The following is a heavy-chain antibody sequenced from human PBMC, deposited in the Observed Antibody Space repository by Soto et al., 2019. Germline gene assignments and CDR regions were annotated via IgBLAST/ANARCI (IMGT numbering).Heavy chain of an antibody. J-gene: IGHJ4*02. CDR3: ARSSTSANYFDY. CDR2: IYYSGST. Sequence: TLSLTCTVSGGSVSSGGYYWSWIRQHPGKGLEWIGYIYYSGSTYYNPSLKSRVTISVDTSKNQFSLKLSSVTAADTAVYYCARSSTSANYFDYWGQGTLVTVSS. CDR1: GGSVSSGGYY. D-gene: IGHD2-2*01. V-gene: IGHV4-31*03.